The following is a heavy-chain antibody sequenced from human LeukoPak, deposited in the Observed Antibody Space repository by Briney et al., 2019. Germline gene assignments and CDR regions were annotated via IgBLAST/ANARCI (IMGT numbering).Heavy chain of an antibody. CDR2: IYHSGST. Sequence: SETLSLTCAVSGYSISSGYYWGWTRQPPGKGLEWIGSIYHSGSTYYNPSLKSRVTISVDTSKNQFSLKLSSVTAADTAVYYCARAPPYYDILTGYYPNWFDPWGQGTLVTVSS. J-gene: IGHJ5*02. D-gene: IGHD3-9*01. V-gene: IGHV4-38-2*01. CDR3: ARAPPYYDILTGYYPNWFDP. CDR1: GYSISSGYY.